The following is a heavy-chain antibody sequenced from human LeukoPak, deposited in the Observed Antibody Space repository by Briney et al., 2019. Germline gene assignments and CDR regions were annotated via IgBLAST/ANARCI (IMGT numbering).Heavy chain of an antibody. D-gene: IGHD3-10*01. V-gene: IGHV3-23*01. CDR1: GFTFSSYA. J-gene: IGHJ4*02. CDR2: ISNSGGST. CDR3: AKRASGSGTSLYYFDY. Sequence: QPGGSLRLSCAASGFTFSSYAMSWVRQAPGKGLEWVSVISNSGGSTFYADSVKGRFTISRDNSKNTLYPQMNSLRAEDTAVYYCAKRASGSGTSLYYFDYWGQGTLVTVSS.